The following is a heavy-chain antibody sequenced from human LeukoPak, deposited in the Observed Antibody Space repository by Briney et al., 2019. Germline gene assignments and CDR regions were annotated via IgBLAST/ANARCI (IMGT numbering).Heavy chain of an antibody. CDR2: IYTSGTT. V-gene: IGHV4-4*07. J-gene: IGHJ6*03. CDR3: TRVDVFGVVSSDYYYYYMDV. Sequence: GSRRLSCAASGFTFSDYYMSWIRQPAGKGLDWIGRIYTSGTTNYNPSLKSRVSMSVDSSKNQFSLRLSYVTAADTAVYYCTRVDVFGVVSSDYYYYYMDVWGKGTTVTVSS. D-gene: IGHD3-3*01. CDR1: GFTFSDYY.